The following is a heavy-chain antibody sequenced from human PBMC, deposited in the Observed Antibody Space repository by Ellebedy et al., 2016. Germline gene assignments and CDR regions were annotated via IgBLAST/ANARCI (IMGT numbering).Heavy chain of an antibody. CDR2: INPNSGGT. J-gene: IGHJ6*02. CDR1: RYTFTGYY. V-gene: IGHV1-2*04. CDR3: ARATTGTDYYYYGMDV. D-gene: IGHD1-1*01. Sequence: ASVKVSXKASRYTFTGYYMHWVRQAPGQGLEWMGWINPNSGGTNYAQKFQGWVTMTRDTSISTAYMELSRLRSDDTAVYYCARATTGTDYYYYGMDVWGQGTTVTVSS.